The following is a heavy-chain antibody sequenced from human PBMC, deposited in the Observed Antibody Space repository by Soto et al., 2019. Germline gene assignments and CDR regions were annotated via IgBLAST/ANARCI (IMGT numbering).Heavy chain of an antibody. J-gene: IGHJ4*02. V-gene: IGHV4-31*03. CDR2: TYYRGST. D-gene: IGHD2-15*01. CDR3: SRGSFPSCGGVSSYVLHDY. CDR1: GGSISSGGYY. Sequence: SETLSPTCTVSGGSISSGGYYWRWIRQHPRKGLESIGYTYYRGSTNYNPSLKSRVTISVDTSKNQFSLNLSSVTAADTAVYYCSRGSFPSCGGVSSYVLHDYWGKGNMVTVSS.